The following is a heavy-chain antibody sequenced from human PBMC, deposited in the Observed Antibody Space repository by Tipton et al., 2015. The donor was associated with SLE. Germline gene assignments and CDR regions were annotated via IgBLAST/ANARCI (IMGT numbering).Heavy chain of an antibody. D-gene: IGHD1-26*01. CDR3: VRDSGNYYFDY. J-gene: IGHJ4*02. Sequence: TLSLTCTVSGGSISSHYWSWIRQPPGKGLGWIGYIYYSGSTSYNPSLKSRVTMSVDTSKNQFSLNLSSVTAADTAVYYCVRDSGNYYFDYWGQGSLVTVSS. V-gene: IGHV4-59*11. CDR2: IYYSGST. CDR1: GGSISSHY.